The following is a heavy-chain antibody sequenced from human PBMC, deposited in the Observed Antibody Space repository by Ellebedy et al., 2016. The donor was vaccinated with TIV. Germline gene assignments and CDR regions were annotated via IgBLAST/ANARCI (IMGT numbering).Heavy chain of an antibody. D-gene: IGHD6-19*01. CDR2: IYTSGST. Sequence: SETLSLTCTVSGGFISSYYWSWIRQPAGKGLEWIGRIYTSGSTNYNPSLKSRVTMSVDTSKNQFSLKLSSVTAADTAVYYCARERGIAVAGTAGMDVWGQGTTVTVSS. J-gene: IGHJ6*02. CDR1: GGFISSYY. CDR3: ARERGIAVAGTAGMDV. V-gene: IGHV4-4*07.